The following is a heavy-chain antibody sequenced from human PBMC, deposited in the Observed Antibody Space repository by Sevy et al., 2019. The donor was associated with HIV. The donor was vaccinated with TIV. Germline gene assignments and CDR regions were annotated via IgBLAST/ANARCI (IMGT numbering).Heavy chain of an antibody. D-gene: IGHD6-6*01. Sequence: ASVKVSCKASGYTFTGYYMHWVRQAPGQGLEWMGRINPNSGGTNYAQKFQGRVTMTRDTSISPAYMELSRLRSDDTAVYYCARLRVEYSSSGYYFDYWGQGTLVTVSS. J-gene: IGHJ4*02. V-gene: IGHV1-2*06. CDR3: ARLRVEYSSSGYYFDY. CDR1: GYTFTGYY. CDR2: INPNSGGT.